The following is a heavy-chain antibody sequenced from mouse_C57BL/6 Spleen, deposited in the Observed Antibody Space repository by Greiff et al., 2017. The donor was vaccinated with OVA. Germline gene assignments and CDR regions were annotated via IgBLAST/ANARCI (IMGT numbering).Heavy chain of an antibody. CDR3: TGGSGYSLFAY. Sequence: DVKLQESGGGLVQPGGSMKLSCVASGFTFSNYWMNWVRQSPEKGLEWVAQIRLKSDNYATHYAESVKGRFTISRDDSKSSVYLQMNNLRAEDTGIYYCTGGSGYSLFAYWGQGTLVTVSA. CDR2: IRLKSDNYAT. CDR1: GFTFSNYW. J-gene: IGHJ3*01. V-gene: IGHV6-3*01. D-gene: IGHD3-2*02.